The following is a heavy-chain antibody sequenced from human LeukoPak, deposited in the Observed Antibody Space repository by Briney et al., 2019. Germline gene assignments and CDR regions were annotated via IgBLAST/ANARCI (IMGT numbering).Heavy chain of an antibody. CDR3: AKDGSVDCSSTSCRILDYGDDDAFDI. D-gene: IGHD2-2*01. J-gene: IGHJ3*02. Sequence: GGSLRLSCAASGFTFSSYAMSWVRQAPGKGLEWVSAISGSGGSTYYADSVKGRFTISRDNSKNTLYLQMNSLRAEDTAVYYCAKDGSVDCSSTSCRILDYGDDDAFDIWGQGTMVTVSS. CDR2: ISGSGGST. V-gene: IGHV3-23*01. CDR1: GFTFSSYA.